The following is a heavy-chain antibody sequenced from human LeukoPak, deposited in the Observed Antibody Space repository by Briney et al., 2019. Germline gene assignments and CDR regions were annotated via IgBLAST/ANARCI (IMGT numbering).Heavy chain of an antibody. CDR2: ISYDGSNK. Sequence: GRSLRLSCAASGFTFSSYGMHWVRQAPGKGLEWVAFISYDGSNKYYGDSVKGRFTISRDNSKNTLYLQMNSLRAEDTAVYYCAKGVVSTAVAGLGYFDYWGQGTLVTVSS. CDR1: GFTFSSYG. V-gene: IGHV3-30*18. J-gene: IGHJ4*02. D-gene: IGHD6-13*01. CDR3: AKGVVSTAVAGLGYFDY.